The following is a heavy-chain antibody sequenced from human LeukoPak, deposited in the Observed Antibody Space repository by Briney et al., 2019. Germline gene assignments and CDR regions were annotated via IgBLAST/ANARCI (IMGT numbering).Heavy chain of an antibody. D-gene: IGHD3-10*01. J-gene: IGHJ3*02. Sequence: PSQTLSLTCAVSGGSISSGGYSWSWIRQPPGKGLEWIGYIYYSGSTNYNPSLKSRVTISVDTSKNQFSLKLSSVTAADTAVYYCARAGYGGSGFGESYAFDIWGQGTMVTVSS. CDR1: GGSISSGGYS. CDR2: IYYSGST. V-gene: IGHV4-30-4*07. CDR3: ARAGYGGSGFGESYAFDI.